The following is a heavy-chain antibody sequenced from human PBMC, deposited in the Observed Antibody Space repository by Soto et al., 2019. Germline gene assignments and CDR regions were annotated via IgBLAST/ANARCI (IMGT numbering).Heavy chain of an antibody. D-gene: IGHD2-2*01. V-gene: IGHV4-34*01. Sequence: PSETLSLTCAVYGGSFSGYYWSWIRQPPGKGLEWIGEINHSGSTNYNPSLKSRVTISVDTSKNQFSLKLSPVTAADTAVYYCARRRRPLVKDRQSGWYDPWGEGTLVTVSS. CDR3: ARRRRPLVKDRQSGWYDP. J-gene: IGHJ5*02. CDR2: INHSGST. CDR1: GGSFSGYY.